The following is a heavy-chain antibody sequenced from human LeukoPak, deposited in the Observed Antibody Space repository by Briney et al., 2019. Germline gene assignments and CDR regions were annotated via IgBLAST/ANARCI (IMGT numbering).Heavy chain of an antibody. Sequence: ASVKVSCTASGYTFTSYGISWVRQAPGQGLEWMGWISAYNGNTNYAQKLQGRVTMTTDTSTSTAYMELRSLRSDDTAVYYCARGGMITFGGVIGYYGMDVWGQGTTVTVSS. CDR1: GYTFTSYG. J-gene: IGHJ6*02. CDR3: ARGGMITFGGVIGYYGMDV. V-gene: IGHV1-18*01. D-gene: IGHD3-16*01. CDR2: ISAYNGNT.